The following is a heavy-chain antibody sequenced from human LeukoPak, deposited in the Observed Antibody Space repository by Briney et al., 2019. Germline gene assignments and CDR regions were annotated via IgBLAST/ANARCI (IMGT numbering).Heavy chain of an antibody. D-gene: IGHD2-15*01. CDR3: AREYCSGGSCGWFDP. CDR2: ISASGGST. CDR1: GFTFSSSA. Sequence: GGSLRLSCAASGFTFSSSAMSWVRQVPGKGLEWVSGISASGGSTYYADSVRGRFTISRDNSKNTLYLQMNSLRAEDTAVYYCAREYCSGGSCGWFDPWGQGTLVTVSS. V-gene: IGHV3-23*01. J-gene: IGHJ5*02.